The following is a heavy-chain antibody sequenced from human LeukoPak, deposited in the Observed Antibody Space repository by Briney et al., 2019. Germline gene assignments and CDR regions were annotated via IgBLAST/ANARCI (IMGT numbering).Heavy chain of an antibody. D-gene: IGHD2-15*01. CDR2: LKSKADGGTI. CDR3: TTGQVAATGVDYYYYGMDV. CDR1: GFNIDNAW. Sequence: GGSLRLSCAVSGFNIDNAWMSWVRQAPGKGLEWVGRLKSKADGGTIGYAAPVKGRFTISRDDSKTTLYLEMNSLKTEDTAVYYCTTGQVAATGVDYYYYGMDVWGQGTTVTVSS. J-gene: IGHJ6*02. V-gene: IGHV3-15*01.